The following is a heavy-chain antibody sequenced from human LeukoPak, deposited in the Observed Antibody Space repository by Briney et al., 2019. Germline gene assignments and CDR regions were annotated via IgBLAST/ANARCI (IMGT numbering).Heavy chain of an antibody. Sequence: EAGGSLRLSCAASGFIFSDYYMSWIRQAPGKGLEWVSYIISSGSTIDYADSVKGRFTISRDNAKKSLYLQMNSLRAEDTAVYYCARGIRGYSGLVVHWGQGTLVTVSS. D-gene: IGHD5-12*01. CDR2: IISSGSTI. J-gene: IGHJ4*02. V-gene: IGHV3-11*04. CDR3: ARGIRGYSGLVVH. CDR1: GFIFSDYY.